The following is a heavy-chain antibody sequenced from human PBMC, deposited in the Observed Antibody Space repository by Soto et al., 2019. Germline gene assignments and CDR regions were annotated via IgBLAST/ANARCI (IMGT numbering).Heavy chain of an antibody. CDR3: ARDLADGSYPYNWFDP. D-gene: IGHD1-26*01. V-gene: IGHV4-31*03. CDR1: GGSISSGGYY. CDR2: IYYSGST. J-gene: IGHJ5*02. Sequence: LSLTCTVSGGSISSGGYYWSWIRQHPGKGLEWIGYIYYSGSTYYNPSLKSRVTISVDTSKNQFSLKLSSVTAADTAVYYCARDLADGSYPYNWFDPWGQGTLVTVSS.